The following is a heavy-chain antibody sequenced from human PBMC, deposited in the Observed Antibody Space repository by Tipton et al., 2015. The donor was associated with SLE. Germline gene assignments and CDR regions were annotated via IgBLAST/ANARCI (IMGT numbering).Heavy chain of an antibody. CDR2: IDHSGVT. CDR3: ARSQWEPGYMDV. V-gene: IGHV4-4*09. D-gene: IGHD1-26*01. CDR1: GGSISSYY. Sequence: TLSLTCTVSGGSISSYYWSWIRQPPGKGLEWIGDIDHSGVTHYNPSLKSRVTISVDTSKNQFSLKLSSVTAADTAVYYCARSQWEPGYMDVWGKGTTVTVSS. J-gene: IGHJ6*03.